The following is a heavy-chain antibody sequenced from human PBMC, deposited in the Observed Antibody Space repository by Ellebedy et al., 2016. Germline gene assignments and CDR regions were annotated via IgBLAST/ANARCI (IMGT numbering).Heavy chain of an antibody. CDR1: GFTFGDYA. J-gene: IGHJ4*02. D-gene: IGHD1-1*01. Sequence: GGSLRLSXTASGFTFGDYAMSWFRQAPGKGLEWVGFIRSKAYGGTTEYAASVKGRFTISRDDSKSIAYLQMNSLKTEDTAVYYCTRAWWNDPLFDYWGQGTLVTVSS. CDR3: TRAWWNDPLFDY. V-gene: IGHV3-49*03. CDR2: IRSKAYGGTT.